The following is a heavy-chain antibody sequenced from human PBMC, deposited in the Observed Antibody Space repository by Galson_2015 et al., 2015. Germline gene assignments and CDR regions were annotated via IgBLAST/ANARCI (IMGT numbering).Heavy chain of an antibody. CDR1: GFTFSSYA. D-gene: IGHD5-18*01. V-gene: IGHV3-23*01. Sequence: SLRLSCAASGFTFSSYAMSWVRQAPGKGLEWVSAISGSGGSTYYADSVKGRFSISRDNSKNTLYLQMNSLRAEDTAVYYCAKDYVDTAMVTIDIPYYFDYWGQGTLVTVSS. CDR2: ISGSGGST. J-gene: IGHJ4*02. CDR3: AKDYVDTAMVTIDIPYYFDY.